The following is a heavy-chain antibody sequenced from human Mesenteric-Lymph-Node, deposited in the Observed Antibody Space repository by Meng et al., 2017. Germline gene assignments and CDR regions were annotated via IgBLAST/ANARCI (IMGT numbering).Heavy chain of an antibody. V-gene: IGHV3-21*01. CDR1: GFTFSSYS. Sequence: GESLKISCAASGFTFSSYSMNWVRQAPGKGLEWVSSISSSSSYIYYADSVKGRFTISRDNAKNSLYLQMNSLRAEDTGVYYCARVADFGVVIRKRAIIDYWGQGTLVTVSS. J-gene: IGHJ4*02. CDR2: ISSSSSYI. D-gene: IGHD3-3*01. CDR3: ARVADFGVVIRKRAIIDY.